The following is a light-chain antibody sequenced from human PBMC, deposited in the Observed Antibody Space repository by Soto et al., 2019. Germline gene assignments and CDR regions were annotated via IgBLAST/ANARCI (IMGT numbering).Light chain of an antibody. CDR1: QSISGW. CDR3: QQYDSFPWS. CDR2: DAS. V-gene: IGKV1-5*01. J-gene: IGKJ1*01. Sequence: DIQMTQSPSTLSASVGDRVTITCRASQSISGWLAWYQQKPGKAPKILIYDASNLERGLPSRFSGSGSGTEFTLTISSLQPDDFATYYCQQYDSFPWSSGQGTKVDIK.